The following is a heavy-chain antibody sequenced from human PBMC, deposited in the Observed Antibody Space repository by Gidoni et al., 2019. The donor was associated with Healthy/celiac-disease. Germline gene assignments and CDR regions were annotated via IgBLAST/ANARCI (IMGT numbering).Heavy chain of an antibody. CDR3: ARGDRYCSGGSCPRGMDV. CDR1: GGTFSSYA. Sequence: QVQLVQSGAEVKKPGSSVKVSCKASGGTFSSYAISWVRQAPGQGLEWMGGILPIFGTANYAQKFQGRVTITADESTSTAYMELSSLRSEDTAVYYCARGDRYCSGGSCPRGMDVWGQGTTVTVSS. D-gene: IGHD2-15*01. J-gene: IGHJ6*02. V-gene: IGHV1-69*01. CDR2: ILPIFGTA.